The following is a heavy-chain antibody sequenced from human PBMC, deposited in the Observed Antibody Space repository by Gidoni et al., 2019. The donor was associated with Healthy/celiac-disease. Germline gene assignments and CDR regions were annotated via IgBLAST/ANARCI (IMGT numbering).Heavy chain of an antibody. CDR1: GFTFSSYG. CDR2: IAYDGSNK. Sequence: QVQLVESGGGVVQPGRSLRVACAASGFTFSSYGLHCVRQAPGKGLDWLAVIAYDGSNKYYVASVKGRFTISRDNSKNTLYLQVNCLRAEVTALYYCAKEGRYYGDYLDYWGQGTLVTVSS. CDR3: AKEGRYYGDYLDY. V-gene: IGHV3-30*18. D-gene: IGHD4-17*01. J-gene: IGHJ4*02.